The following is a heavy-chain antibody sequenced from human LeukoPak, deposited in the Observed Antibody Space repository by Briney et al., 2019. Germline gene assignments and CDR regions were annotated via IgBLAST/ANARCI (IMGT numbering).Heavy chain of an antibody. Sequence: GGSLRLSCAASGFTLSSYWMSWVRQAPGKGLEWVANIKQDGSEKYYVDSVKGRFTISRDNAKNSLYLQMNSLRAEDTAVYYCARAVNYYDSSGYYWTNWFDPWGQGTLVTVSS. CDR3: ARAVNYYDSSGYYWTNWFDP. V-gene: IGHV3-7*01. CDR1: GFTLSSYW. D-gene: IGHD3-22*01. CDR2: IKQDGSEK. J-gene: IGHJ5*02.